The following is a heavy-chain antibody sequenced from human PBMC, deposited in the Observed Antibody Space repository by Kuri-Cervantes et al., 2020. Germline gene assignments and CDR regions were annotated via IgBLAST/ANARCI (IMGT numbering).Heavy chain of an antibody. D-gene: IGHD2-2*01. Sequence: GESLKISCAASGFTFSDYYMSWIRQAPGKGLEWLSYISASGGTTSYADSLKGRLTISRDNAKNSLYLQINNLRAEDTAVYYCARTFCSSTSCFDYWGQGTLVTVSS. CDR3: ARTFCSSTSCFDY. J-gene: IGHJ4*02. CDR1: GFTFSDYY. V-gene: IGHV3-11*04. CDR2: ISASGGTT.